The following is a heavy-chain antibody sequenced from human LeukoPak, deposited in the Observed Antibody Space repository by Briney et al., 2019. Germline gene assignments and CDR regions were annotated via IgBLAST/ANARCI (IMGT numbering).Heavy chain of an antibody. CDR1: GFTFSDYW. CDR3: AKGGGDLYHGMDV. Sequence: GGSLRLSCAASGFTFSDYWMSWVRQAPGKGLEWVANIKQDVSEKSSLDSVKGRFTISRDNVENSLYLQMNSLRADDTAVYYCAKGGGDLYHGMDVWGQGTTVTVSS. J-gene: IGHJ6*02. V-gene: IGHV3-7*05. D-gene: IGHD4-17*01. CDR2: IKQDVSEK.